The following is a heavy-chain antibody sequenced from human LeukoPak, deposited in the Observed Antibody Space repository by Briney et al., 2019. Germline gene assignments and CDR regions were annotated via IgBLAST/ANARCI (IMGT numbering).Heavy chain of an antibody. D-gene: IGHD2-2*01. V-gene: IGHV1-8*01. CDR3: VRGGQYQLLSSNWFDP. J-gene: IGHJ5*02. CDR2: MNPNSGNT. CDR1: GYTFTSYD. Sequence: ASVKVSCKASGYTFTSYDINWVRQATGQGLEWMGWMNPNSGNTGYAQKFQGRVTMTRNTSISTAYMELSSLRSEDTAVYYCVRGGQYQLLSSNWFDPWGQGTLVTVSS.